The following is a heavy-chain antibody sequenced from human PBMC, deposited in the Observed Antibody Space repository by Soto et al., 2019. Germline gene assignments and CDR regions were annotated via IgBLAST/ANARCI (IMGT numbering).Heavy chain of an antibody. D-gene: IGHD3-3*01. CDR2: ISSSSSYI. CDR3: ARVGEVPPPYYGMDV. J-gene: IGHJ6*02. CDR1: GFTFSSYS. Sequence: GALRLSCAASGFTFSSYSMNWVRQAPGKGLEWVSSISSSSSYIYYADSVKGRFTISRDNAKNSLYLQMNSLRAEDTAVYYCARVGEVPPPYYGMDVWGQGTTVTVSS. V-gene: IGHV3-21*01.